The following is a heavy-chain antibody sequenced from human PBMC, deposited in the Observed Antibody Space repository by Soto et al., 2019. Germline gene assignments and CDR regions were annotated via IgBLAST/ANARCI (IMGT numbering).Heavy chain of an antibody. J-gene: IGHJ4*02. CDR1: GFIFSNYW. CDR2: IKQDGGHV. V-gene: IGHV3-7*03. D-gene: IGHD6-6*01. CDR3: ARIGYSSSSLDY. Sequence: EVQLVESGGGLVQPGGSLRLSCAASGFIFSNYWMTWVRQAPGKGLEWVANIKQDGGHVYYVDSVKGRFTISRDNAKNSVFLQMNSLRAEDTAVYYCARIGYSSSSLDYWGQGTQVTVSS.